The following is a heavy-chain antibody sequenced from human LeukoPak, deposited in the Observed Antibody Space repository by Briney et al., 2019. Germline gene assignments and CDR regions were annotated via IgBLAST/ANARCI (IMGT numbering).Heavy chain of an antibody. CDR3: VRVIVGASNWFDS. CDR1: GFSFSTHW. J-gene: IGHJ5*01. Sequence: GGSLRLSCAASGFSFSTHWMHWVRQAPGKGLVWVSRIHSDGSVTNYADSVKGRFTISRDNAKNTLYLQMNSLRAEDTAVYYCVRVIVGASNWFDSWGQGTLVTVSP. D-gene: IGHD1-26*01. CDR2: IHSDGSVT. V-gene: IGHV3-74*01.